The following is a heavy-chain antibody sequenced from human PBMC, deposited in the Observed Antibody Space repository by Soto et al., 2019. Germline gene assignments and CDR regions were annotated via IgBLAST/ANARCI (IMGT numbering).Heavy chain of an antibody. V-gene: IGHV1-18*01. J-gene: IGHJ4*02. CDR2: ISAYNGNT. Sequence: QVQLVQSGAEVKKPGASVKVSCKASGYTFTSYGISWVREAPGQGLEWMGWISAYNGNTNYAQKLQGRVTMTTDTSTSTAYMELWSLRSDDTAVYYCARDSVTTAVSWLLDYWGQGTLVTVSS. CDR1: GYTFTSYG. D-gene: IGHD4-17*01. CDR3: ARDSVTTAVSWLLDY.